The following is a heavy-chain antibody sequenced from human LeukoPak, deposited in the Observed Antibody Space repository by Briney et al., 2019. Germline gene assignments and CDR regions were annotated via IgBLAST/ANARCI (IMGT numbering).Heavy chain of an antibody. CDR2: IYYSGST. D-gene: IGHD4-17*01. V-gene: IGHV4-59*01. CDR3: ARTTVRRAFDI. J-gene: IGHJ3*02. CDR1: GSSISSYY. Sequence: SETLSLTCTVSGSSISSYYWSWIRQPPGEGLEWIGYIYYSGSTSYNPSLKSRVTISVDTSKNQFSLKLSSVTAADTAVYYCARTTVRRAFDIWGQGAMVTVSS.